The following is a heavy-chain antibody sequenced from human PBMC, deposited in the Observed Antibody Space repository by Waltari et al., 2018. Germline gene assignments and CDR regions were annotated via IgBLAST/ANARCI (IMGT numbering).Heavy chain of an antibody. Sequence: QVQLQESGPGLVKPSETLSLTCTVSGGSIRSYYWSWIRQPPGKGLEWIGYIYYSGSTNYNPSLKSRVTISVDTSKNQFSLKLSSVTAADTAVYYCARGLIAARRRWFDPWGQGTLVTVSS. V-gene: IGHV4-59*01. CDR2: IYYSGST. CDR3: ARGLIAARRRWFDP. CDR1: GGSIRSYY. D-gene: IGHD6-6*01. J-gene: IGHJ5*02.